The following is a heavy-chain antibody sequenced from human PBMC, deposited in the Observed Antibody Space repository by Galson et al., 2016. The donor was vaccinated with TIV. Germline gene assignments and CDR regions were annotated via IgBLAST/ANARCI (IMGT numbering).Heavy chain of an antibody. J-gene: IGHJ4*02. CDR1: GYTFTSYD. CDR2: MNPNSGNT. D-gene: IGHD4-17*01. V-gene: IGHV1-8*02. Sequence: SVKVSCKASGYTFTSYDINWVRQATGQGLEWMGWMNPNSGNTGYAQKFRGRVIMTRNISVRTAYMELSSLRSEDTAVYYCARSGDYGDYWGQGTLVTVSS. CDR3: ARSGDYGDY.